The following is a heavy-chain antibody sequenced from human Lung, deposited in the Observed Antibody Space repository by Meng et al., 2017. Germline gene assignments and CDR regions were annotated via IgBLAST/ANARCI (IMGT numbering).Heavy chain of an antibody. CDR1: GFTFSTYA. D-gene: IGHD3-22*01. J-gene: IGHJ4*02. V-gene: IGHV3-30*01. CDR2: ISYHGSSK. Sequence: SLKISCAASGFTFSTYAMYWVRQAPGKGLEWVAVISYHGSSKYYADSVKGRFTISRDNSKNTLYLQMDSLRPEDTAVYYCARARSSGYYTTTVFTDYWGQGTLVTVSS. CDR3: ARARSSGYYTTTVFTDY.